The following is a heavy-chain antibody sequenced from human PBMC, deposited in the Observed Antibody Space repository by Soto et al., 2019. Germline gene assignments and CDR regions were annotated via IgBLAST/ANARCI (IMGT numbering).Heavy chain of an antibody. CDR2: ITPIFGTA. V-gene: IGHV1-69*13. D-gene: IGHD3-22*01. J-gene: IGHJ3*02. CDR1: GGTFSSYA. Sequence: EASVKVSCKASGGTFSSYAISWVRQAPGQGLEWMGGITPIFGTANYAQKFQGRVTITADESTSTAYMELSSLRSEDTAVYYCARGGHYYDSSGYPAAAFDIWGQGTMVTVSS. CDR3: ARGGHYYDSSGYPAAAFDI.